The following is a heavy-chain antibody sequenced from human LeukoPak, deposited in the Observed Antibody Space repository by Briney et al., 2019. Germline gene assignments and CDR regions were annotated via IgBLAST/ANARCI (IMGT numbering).Heavy chain of an antibody. CDR2: ISSSSSYI. CDR3: ATNQQGYCSSTSCSYYFDY. J-gene: IGHJ4*02. CDR1: GFTFSSYS. Sequence: GGSLRLSCAASGFTFSSYSMNWVRQAPGKGLEWVSSISSSSSYIYHADSVKGRFTISIDNAKNSLYLQMNSLRAEDTAVYYCATNQQGYCSSTSCSYYFDYWGQGTLVTVSS. D-gene: IGHD2-2*01. V-gene: IGHV3-21*01.